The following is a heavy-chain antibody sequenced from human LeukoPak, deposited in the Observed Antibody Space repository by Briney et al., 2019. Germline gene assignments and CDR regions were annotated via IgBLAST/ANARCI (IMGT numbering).Heavy chain of an antibody. J-gene: IGHJ5*02. V-gene: IGHV3-43*02. CDR1: GINFNTYA. CDR2: ISGDGDRT. Sequence: GGSLRLSCAASGINFNTYAMHWVRQAPGKGLEWVTLISGDGDRTSYADSVKGRFTISRDNDKNSLYLQMNSLRIEDTALYYCAKDRGYEVVFDPWGQGTLVAVSS. D-gene: IGHD5-12*01. CDR3: AKDRGYEVVFDP.